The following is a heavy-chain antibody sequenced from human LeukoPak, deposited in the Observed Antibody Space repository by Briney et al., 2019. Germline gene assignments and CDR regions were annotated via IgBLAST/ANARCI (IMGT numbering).Heavy chain of an antibody. CDR2: IFYSGIT. CDR3: ASIRTMTDY. CDR1: GGSISSSSYY. D-gene: IGHD3-22*01. V-gene: IGHV4-39*07. Sequence: SETLSLTCTVSGGSISSSSYYWGWIRQPPGKGLEWIGNIFYSGITYYNPSLKSRVTISVDTSKNQFSLKLSSVTAADTAVYYCASIRTMTDYWGQGTLVTVSS. J-gene: IGHJ4*02.